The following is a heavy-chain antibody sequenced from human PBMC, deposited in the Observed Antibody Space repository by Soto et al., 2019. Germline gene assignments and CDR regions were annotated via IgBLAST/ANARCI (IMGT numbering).Heavy chain of an antibody. CDR1: GGSFSGYY. CDR2: INHSGST. V-gene: IGHV4-34*01. J-gene: IGHJ5*02. CDR3: ARAPNWFDP. Sequence: ETLCRSCSVYGGSFSGYYWSWIRQPPGKGLEWIGEINHSGSTNYNPSLKSRVTISVDTSNNQFSLKLSSVTAADTAVYYCARAPNWFDPWGQGTLVTVSS.